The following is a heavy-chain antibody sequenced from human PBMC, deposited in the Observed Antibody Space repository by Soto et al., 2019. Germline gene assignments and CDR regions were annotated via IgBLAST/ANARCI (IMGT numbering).Heavy chain of an antibody. D-gene: IGHD3-16*01. V-gene: IGHV1-46*01. Sequence: ASVKVSCKASGYTFTSYYMHWVRQAPGQGLEWMGIINPSGGSTSYAQKFQGRVTMTRDTSTSTVYMELSSLRSEDTAVYYCAREQSGEIMTMTDAFDIWGQGTMVTVSS. CDR1: GYTFTSYY. CDR2: INPSGGST. J-gene: IGHJ3*02. CDR3: AREQSGEIMTMTDAFDI.